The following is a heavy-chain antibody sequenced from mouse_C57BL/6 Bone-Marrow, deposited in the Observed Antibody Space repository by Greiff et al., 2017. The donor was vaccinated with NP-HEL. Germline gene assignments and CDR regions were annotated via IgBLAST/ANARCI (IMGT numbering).Heavy chain of an antibody. CDR2: IYPGNSDT. CDR1: GYTFTSYW. CDR3: TRWDSSCYVGLDY. V-gene: IGHV1-5*01. D-gene: IGHD3-2*02. J-gene: IGHJ2*01. Sequence: EVQLQQSGTVLARPGASVKMSCKTSGYTFTSYWMHWVKQRPGQGLEWIGAIYPGNSDTSYNQKFKGKAKLTAVTSASTAYMELSSLTNEDSAVYYCTRWDSSCYVGLDYWGQGTTLTGSS.